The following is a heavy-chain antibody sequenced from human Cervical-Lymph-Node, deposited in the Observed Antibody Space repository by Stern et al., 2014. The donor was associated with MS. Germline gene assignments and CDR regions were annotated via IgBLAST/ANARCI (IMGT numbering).Heavy chain of an antibody. J-gene: IGHJ4*02. V-gene: IGHV4-4*02. D-gene: IGHD5-18*01. CDR2: IYSSGAP. CDR1: GGSISNYNW. Sequence: QLQLQESGPGLVKPSGTLSLTCAVSGGSISNYNWWSWVLQPPGTGLEWIGGIYSSGAPNSNPSLKTPVTSPVNKSTNQVSPMVGSVTAADTAVYYCARAVRVDTYFDYWGQGTLVTVSS. CDR3: ARAVRVDTYFDY.